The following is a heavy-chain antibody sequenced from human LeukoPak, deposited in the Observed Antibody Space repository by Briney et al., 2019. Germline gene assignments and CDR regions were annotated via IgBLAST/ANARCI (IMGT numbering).Heavy chain of an antibody. CDR1: GGSISSSNW. Sequence: SETLSLTCAVSGGSISSSNWWSWVRQPPGKWLEWIGEIYHSGSTNYNPSLKSRVTISVDKSKNQFSLKLSSVTAADTAVYYCARVLGTDYYDSSGYYYFDYWGQGTLVTVSS. D-gene: IGHD3-22*01. CDR3: ARVLGTDYYDSSGYYYFDY. CDR2: IYHSGST. J-gene: IGHJ4*02. V-gene: IGHV4-4*02.